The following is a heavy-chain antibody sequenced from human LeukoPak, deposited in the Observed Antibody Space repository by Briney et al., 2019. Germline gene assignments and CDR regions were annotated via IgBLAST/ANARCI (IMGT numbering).Heavy chain of an antibody. D-gene: IGHD3-22*01. CDR1: GGSISSYY. Sequence: PSETLSLTCTVSGGSISSYYWSWIRQPPGKGLEWIGRIYTIGNTIYNPSLKSRVTISVDTSKNQFSLKLSSVTAADTAVYYCARIRGFTMIDYWGQGTLVTVSS. CDR3: ARIRGFTMIDY. V-gene: IGHV4-4*07. J-gene: IGHJ4*02. CDR2: IYTIGNT.